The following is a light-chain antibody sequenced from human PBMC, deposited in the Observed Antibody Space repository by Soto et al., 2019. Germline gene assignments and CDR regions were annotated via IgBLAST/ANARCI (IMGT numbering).Light chain of an antibody. CDR3: QQYNSYPIT. CDR2: KAS. CDR1: QSISSW. Sequence: DIQMTQSPSTLSASVGDRVTITCRASQSISSWLAWYQQKPGKAPKLLIYKASSLESGVPSRFSGSGSGTEFPLTISSLQPDEFATYYCQQYNSYPITFGQGTRLEIK. J-gene: IGKJ5*01. V-gene: IGKV1-5*03.